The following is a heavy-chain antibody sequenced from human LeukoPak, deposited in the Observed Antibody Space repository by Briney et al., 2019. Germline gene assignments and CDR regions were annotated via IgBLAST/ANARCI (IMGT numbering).Heavy chain of an antibody. CDR3: ARFRGYGWFDP. D-gene: IGHD2-15*01. CDR2: IKEDGSEK. J-gene: IGHJ5*02. CDR1: GFTFSSYW. V-gene: IGHV3-7*01. Sequence: GGSLRLSCAASGFTFSSYWMSWVRQAPGKGLEWVANIKEDGSEKYYVDSVKGRFTISRDNAKNSLSLQMNSLRAEDTAVYYCARFRGYGWFDPWGQGTLVAVSS.